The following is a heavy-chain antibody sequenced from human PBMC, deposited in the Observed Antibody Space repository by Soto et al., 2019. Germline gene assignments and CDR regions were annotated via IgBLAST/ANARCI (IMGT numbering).Heavy chain of an antibody. CDR2: INSDGSST. V-gene: IGHV3-74*01. CDR1: GFTFSSYW. CDR3: ARDSLIAAQTYYDFWSGYYYGMDV. D-gene: IGHD3-3*01. Sequence: GGSLRLSCAASGFTFSSYWMHWVRQAPGKGLVWVSRINSDGSSTSYADSVKGRFTISRDNAKDTLYLQMNSLRAEDTAVYYCARDSLIAAQTYYDFWSGYYYGMDVWGQGTTVTVSS. J-gene: IGHJ6*02.